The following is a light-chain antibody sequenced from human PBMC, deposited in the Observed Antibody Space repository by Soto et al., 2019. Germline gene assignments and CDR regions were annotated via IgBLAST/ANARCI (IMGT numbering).Light chain of an antibody. V-gene: IGKV1-5*03. Sequence: DIQMTQSPSTLSTSLGDRVSINCRASQSISAWLAWYQQKPGKAPRLLIYKASTLEIGVPSRFRGSGSGTEFTLTISSLQPDDAEIYYCQQYNDYSWTFGQGTKVDIK. J-gene: IGKJ1*01. CDR1: QSISAW. CDR3: QQYNDYSWT. CDR2: KAS.